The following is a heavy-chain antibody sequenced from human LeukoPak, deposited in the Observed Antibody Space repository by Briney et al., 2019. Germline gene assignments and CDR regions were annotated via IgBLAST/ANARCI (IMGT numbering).Heavy chain of an antibody. CDR1: GGSFSGYY. CDR2: INHSGTT. V-gene: IGHV4-34*01. D-gene: IGHD3-9*01. J-gene: IGHJ5*02. CDR3: ASVRVDHNWFDP. Sequence: KPSETLSLTCAVYGGSFSGYYWSWIRQPPGKGLEWIGEINHSGTTNYNPSLKSRVTISVDTSKNQFSLKLSSVTAADTAVYYCASVRVDHNWFDPWGQGTLVTVSS.